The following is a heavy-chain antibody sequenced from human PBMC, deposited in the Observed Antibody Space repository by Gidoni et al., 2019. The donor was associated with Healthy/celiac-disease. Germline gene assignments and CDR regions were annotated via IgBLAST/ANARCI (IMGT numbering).Heavy chain of an antibody. D-gene: IGHD2-2*02. Sequence: QVQLVQSGAEVKKPGASVKVSCKASGYTFTSYGISWVRQAPGQGLEWMGWISAYNGNTNYAQKLQGRVTMTTDTSTSTAYMELRSLRSDDTAVYYCARALIVVVPAAIRYYYYGMDVWGQGTTVTVSS. CDR3: ARALIVVVPAAIRYYYYGMDV. CDR1: GYTFTSYG. J-gene: IGHJ6*02. V-gene: IGHV1-18*01. CDR2: ISAYNGNT.